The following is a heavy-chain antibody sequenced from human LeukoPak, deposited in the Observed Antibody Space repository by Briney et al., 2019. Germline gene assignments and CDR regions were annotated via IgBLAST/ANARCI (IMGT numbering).Heavy chain of an antibody. CDR2: INHSGST. J-gene: IGHJ4*02. V-gene: IGHV4-34*01. CDR1: GGSFSGYY. D-gene: IGHD3-22*01. Sequence: SETLSLTCAVYGGSFSGYYWSWIRQPPGKGLEWMGEINHSGSTNYNPSLKSRVTISVDTSKNQFSLKLSSVTAADTAVYYCARGHYDSSGYYNDYWGQGALVTVSS. CDR3: ARGHYDSSGYYNDY.